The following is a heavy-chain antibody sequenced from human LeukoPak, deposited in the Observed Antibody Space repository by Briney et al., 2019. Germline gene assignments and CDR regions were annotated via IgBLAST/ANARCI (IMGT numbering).Heavy chain of an antibody. D-gene: IGHD6-19*01. CDR1: GGSISSYY. Sequence: SETLSLTCTVSGGSISSYYWSWIRQPPGKGLEWIGYIYYRGSTNYNPSLKSRVTISVDTSKNQFSLKLSSVTAADTAVYYCARHSERWLGAFDIWGQGTMVTVSS. V-gene: IGHV4-59*08. CDR3: ARHSERWLGAFDI. J-gene: IGHJ3*02. CDR2: IYYRGST.